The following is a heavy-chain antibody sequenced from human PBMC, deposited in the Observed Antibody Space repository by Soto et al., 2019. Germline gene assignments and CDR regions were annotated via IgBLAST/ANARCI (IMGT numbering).Heavy chain of an antibody. J-gene: IGHJ5*02. Sequence: GPVLLKPTETLTLTCTVSGFSLLNAKMGVSWIRQPPGKALEWLAHIFSNDEKSYSTSLKSRLTISKDTSKSQVVLTMTNMDPVDTATYYCARSPRTSLAALNWFDPWGQGTLVTVSS. D-gene: IGHD6-13*01. CDR3: ARSPRTSLAALNWFDP. V-gene: IGHV2-26*01. CDR1: GFSLLNAKMG. CDR2: IFSNDEK.